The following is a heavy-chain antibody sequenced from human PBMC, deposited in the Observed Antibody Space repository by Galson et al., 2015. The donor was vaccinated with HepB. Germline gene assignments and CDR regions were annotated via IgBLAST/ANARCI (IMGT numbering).Heavy chain of an antibody. V-gene: IGHV3-7*03. J-gene: IGHJ6*02. CDR1: GFSFSTYW. CDR3: ARVKRGEWYSFYYYGMDV. CDR2: IKEDGSEK. D-gene: IGHD3-10*01. Sequence: SLRLSCAASGFSFSTYWMSWVRQAPEKGLEWVANIKEDGSEKNYVDSVKGRFTISRDNAKNSLYLQMNSLRAEDTAIYYCARVKRGEWYSFYYYGMDVWGQGTLVTVSS.